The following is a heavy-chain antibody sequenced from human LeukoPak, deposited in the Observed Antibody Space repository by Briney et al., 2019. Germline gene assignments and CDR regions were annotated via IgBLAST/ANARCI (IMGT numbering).Heavy chain of an antibody. D-gene: IGHD3-22*01. V-gene: IGHV3-30-3*01. CDR2: ILYDGSTK. Sequence: AGSLTLSCAASGFTFSNFSMHWVRQPPGKGLEWVTVILYDGSTKYYADSVKRRFSISRDNSKYTLYLQMNSLRAEDTAVYYCARDRPVGHDDTGGHNWFDPWGQGTLVTVSS. J-gene: IGHJ5*02. CDR3: ARDRPVGHDDTGGHNWFDP. CDR1: GFTFSNFS.